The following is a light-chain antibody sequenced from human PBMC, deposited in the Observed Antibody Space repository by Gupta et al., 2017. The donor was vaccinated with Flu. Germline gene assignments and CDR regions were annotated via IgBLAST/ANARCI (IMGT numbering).Light chain of an antibody. CDR2: DVS. V-gene: IGLV2-11*01. J-gene: IGLJ2*01. CDR3: CSYAGSYVV. CDR1: SSDVGGYNY. Sequence: QSALTQPRSVSGSPGQSVTISCTGASSDVGGYNYVSWYQQHPGKAPKRRIYDVSKRPSGVPDRFSGSKSGNTASLTISGLQAEDEADYYCCSYAGSYVVFGGGTKLTVL.